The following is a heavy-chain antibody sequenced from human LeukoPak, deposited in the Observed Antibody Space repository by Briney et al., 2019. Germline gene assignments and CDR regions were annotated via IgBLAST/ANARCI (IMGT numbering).Heavy chain of an antibody. CDR1: GYTFTSYY. D-gene: IGHD3-22*01. CDR2: INPTGGST. Sequence: ASVKVSCKASGYTFTSYYIHWVRQAPGQGLEWMGIINPTGGSTTYAQRFQVRVTMTRDTSTSTAYMELSSLRSEDTAVYYCARDCAYYDSSGYYPSDYYYGMDVWGQGTTVTVSS. CDR3: ARDCAYYDSSGYYPSDYYYGMDV. J-gene: IGHJ6*02. V-gene: IGHV1-46*01.